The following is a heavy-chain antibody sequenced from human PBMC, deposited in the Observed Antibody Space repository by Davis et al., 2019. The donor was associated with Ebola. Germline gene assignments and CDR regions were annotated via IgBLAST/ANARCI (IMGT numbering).Heavy chain of an antibody. Sequence: ASVKVSCKASGGTFSSYAISWVRQATGQGLEWMGWMNPNSGNTGYAQKFQGRVTMTRNTSISTAYMELSSLRSEDTAVYYCARGEGGTVLRFLEWLGYYGMDVWGQGTTVTVSS. J-gene: IGHJ6*02. CDR3: ARGEGGTVLRFLEWLGYYGMDV. D-gene: IGHD3-3*01. CDR1: GGTFSSYA. CDR2: MNPNSGNT. V-gene: IGHV1-8*02.